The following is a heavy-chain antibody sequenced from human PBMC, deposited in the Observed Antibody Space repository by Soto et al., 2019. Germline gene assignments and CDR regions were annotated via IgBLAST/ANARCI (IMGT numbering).Heavy chain of an antibody. V-gene: IGHV3-30-3*01. D-gene: IGHD6-13*01. CDR1: GFTFKHHA. CDR2: ISFDGSTT. Sequence: QVQLVESGGGVVQPGRSLTIFCTASGFTFKHHAMHWIRQDPAKGLEWVADISFDGSTTNYADSVKGRFTISRDNSKNTLSLQMRALKGEDTSTYYCAREGIAESGPNFYDFWGQGTLVAVSS. CDR3: AREGIAESGPNFYDF. J-gene: IGHJ4*02.